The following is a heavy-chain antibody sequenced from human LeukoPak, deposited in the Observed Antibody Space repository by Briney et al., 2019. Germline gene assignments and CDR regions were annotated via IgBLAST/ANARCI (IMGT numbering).Heavy chain of an antibody. CDR1: GYTFSNYG. D-gene: IGHD7-27*01. V-gene: IGHV1-18*01. CDR2: ISAYNGNT. Sequence: GASVKVSCKASGYTFSNYGMSWVRQAPGQGLEWMGWISAYNGNTNYAQKLQGRVTMSTDTSTSTAYMELRSLRSDDTAVYYCARDLGPYDYPGQGTLVIVSS. J-gene: IGHJ4*02. CDR3: ARDLGPYDY.